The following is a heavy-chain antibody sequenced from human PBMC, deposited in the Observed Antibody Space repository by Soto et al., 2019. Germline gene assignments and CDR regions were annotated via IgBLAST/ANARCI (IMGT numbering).Heavy chain of an antibody. J-gene: IGHJ5*02. Sequence: ASVKVSCKTSGDTFTNFGLSWVRQAPGQGLEWMGWIATYNTNRNYAQKFQGRLTLTTDTSTSTAYMELKSLGYDDTAVYYCARLLPGVVNWFDPWGQGTLVTVSS. CDR2: IATYNTNR. CDR3: ARLLPGVVNWFDP. D-gene: IGHD3-10*01. CDR1: GDTFTNFG. V-gene: IGHV1-18*01.